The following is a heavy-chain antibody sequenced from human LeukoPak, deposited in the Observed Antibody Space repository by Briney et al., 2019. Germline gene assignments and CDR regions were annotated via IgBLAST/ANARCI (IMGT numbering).Heavy chain of an antibody. CDR2: ISSSSSYI. V-gene: IGHV3-21*01. D-gene: IGHD3-16*01. J-gene: IGHJ4*02. CDR1: GFTFSSYS. Sequence: GGSLRLSCAASGFTFSSYSMNWVRQAPGKGLEWVSSISSSSSYIYYADSVKGRFTISRDNAKNSLCLQMNSLRAEDTAVYYCARDSDEGDFDYWGQGTLVTVSS. CDR3: ARDSDEGDFDY.